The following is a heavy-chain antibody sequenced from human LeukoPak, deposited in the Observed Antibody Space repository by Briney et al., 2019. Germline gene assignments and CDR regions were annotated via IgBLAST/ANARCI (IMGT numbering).Heavy chain of an antibody. CDR1: GYTFTSYG. CDR2: ISAYNGNT. V-gene: IGHV1-18*01. Sequence: ASVKVSCKASGYTFTSYGISWVRQAPGQGLEWMGWISAYNGNTHYAQKLQGRVTMTTDTSTSTVYMELRSLRSDDTAVYYCARDSPGYYYYMDVWGKGTTVTVSS. J-gene: IGHJ6*03. CDR3: ARDSPGYYYYMDV.